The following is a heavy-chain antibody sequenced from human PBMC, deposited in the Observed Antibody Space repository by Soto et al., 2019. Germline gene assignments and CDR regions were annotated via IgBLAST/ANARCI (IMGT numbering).Heavy chain of an antibody. Sequence: SETLSLTCTVSGGSISSGGYYWSWIRQHPGKGLEWIGYIYYSGSAYYNPSLKSRVTISVDTSKNQFSLKLSSVTAADTAVYYCARTRDRVTVYFDYWGQGTLGTVCS. D-gene: IGHD4-17*01. CDR3: ARTRDRVTVYFDY. CDR2: IYYSGSA. CDR1: GGSISSGGYY. J-gene: IGHJ4*02. V-gene: IGHV4-31*03.